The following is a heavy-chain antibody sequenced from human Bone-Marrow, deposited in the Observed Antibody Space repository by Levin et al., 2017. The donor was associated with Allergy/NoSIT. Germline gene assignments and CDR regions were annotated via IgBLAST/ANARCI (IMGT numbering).Heavy chain of an antibody. CDR1: GFTFHIFA. J-gene: IGHJ4*02. V-gene: IGHV3-30*04. CDR2: ISHDGGQS. CDR3: ARADHYGDYIDY. D-gene: IGHD4-17*01. Sequence: QAGGSLRLSCAASGFTFHIFAMHWVRQAPGKGLEWVSFISHDGGQSSYADSVKGRFTISRDNSQNTLYLQMNSPRAEDMALYYCARADHYGDYIDYWGQGTLVTVSS.